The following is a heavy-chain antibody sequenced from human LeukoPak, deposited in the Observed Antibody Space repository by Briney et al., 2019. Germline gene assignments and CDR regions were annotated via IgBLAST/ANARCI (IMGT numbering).Heavy chain of an antibody. CDR3: ARVKGVGALVFDY. CDR2: IYYSGST. Sequence: SETLSRTCTVSGGSISSGGYYWSWIRQHPGKGLEWIGYIYYSGSTYYNPSLKSRVAISVDTSKNQFSLKLSSVTAADTAVYYCARVKGVGALVFDYWGQGTLVTVSS. J-gene: IGHJ4*02. D-gene: IGHD1-26*01. V-gene: IGHV4-31*03. CDR1: GGSISSGGYY.